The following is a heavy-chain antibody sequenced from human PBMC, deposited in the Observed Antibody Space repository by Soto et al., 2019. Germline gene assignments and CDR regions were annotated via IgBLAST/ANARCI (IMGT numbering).Heavy chain of an antibody. V-gene: IGHV3-23*01. D-gene: IGHD1-7*01. J-gene: IGHJ4*02. Sequence: EVQLFESGGGLVQPGESLRLPCAASGFNFNAYAMSWVRQAPGKGLEWVSAISGGGGTTYYADSVKGGFTTTRDNSKNSLYLQNNSLRGEDTAVYSGAKGGWNSSFDNWGQGTLVTVSS. CDR1: GFNFNAYA. CDR3: AKGGWNSSFDN. CDR2: ISGGGGTT.